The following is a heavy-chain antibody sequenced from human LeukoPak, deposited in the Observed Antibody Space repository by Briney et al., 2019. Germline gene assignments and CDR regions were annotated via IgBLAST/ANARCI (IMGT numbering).Heavy chain of an antibody. D-gene: IGHD1-1*01. CDR1: GGSISSSSYY. J-gene: IGHJ4*02. CDR2: IYYSGNT. V-gene: IGHV4-39*07. Sequence: SETLSLTCSVSGGSISSSSYYWGWLRQPPGKGLEWIGSIYYSGNTYNNPSLKSRVTVSVDTSKNQFSLKLSSVIEADTAVYYCARAYAGYASRFDYWGQRILVTVSS. CDR3: ARAYAGYASRFDY.